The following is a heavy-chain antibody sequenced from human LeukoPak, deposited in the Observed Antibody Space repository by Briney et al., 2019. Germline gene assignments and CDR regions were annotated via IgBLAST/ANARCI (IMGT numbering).Heavy chain of an antibody. V-gene: IGHV1-2*02. J-gene: IGHJ4*02. CDR3: ASPSSDFWSGYYTFGY. CDR1: GYTFTGYY. D-gene: IGHD3-3*01. CDR2: INPNSGGT. Sequence: ASVKVSCKASGYTFTGYYMHWVRQAPGQGLEWIGWINPNSGGTNYAQKFQGRVTMTRDTSISTAYMELSRLRSDDTAVYYCASPSSDFWSGYYTFGYWGQGTLVTVSS.